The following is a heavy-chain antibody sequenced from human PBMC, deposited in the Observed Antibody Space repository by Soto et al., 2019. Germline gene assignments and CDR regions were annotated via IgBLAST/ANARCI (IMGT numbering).Heavy chain of an antibody. J-gene: IGHJ4*02. CDR1: GFTFSSYA. D-gene: IGHD5-12*01. Sequence: GGSLRLSCAASGFTFSSYAMSWVRQAPGKVLEWVSAISGSGGSTYYADSVKGRFTISRDNSKNTLYLQMNSLRAEDTAVYYCAKLSESGYDYGTSDYWGQGTLVTVSS. CDR2: ISGSGGST. V-gene: IGHV3-23*01. CDR3: AKLSESGYDYGTSDY.